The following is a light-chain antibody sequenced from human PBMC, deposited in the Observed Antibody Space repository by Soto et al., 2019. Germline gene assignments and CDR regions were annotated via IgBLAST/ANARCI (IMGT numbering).Light chain of an antibody. J-gene: IGKJ1*01. Sequence: DIQMTQSPSTLSASIGDRITISCRASQNIDTWLAWYQQRPGEAPKLLIYTASNLESGVPSRFSGSGSGTYFTLTITSLQPDDFATYYCQQYSEYSRSFGQGTQ. CDR3: QQYSEYSRS. V-gene: IGKV1-5*03. CDR2: TAS. CDR1: QNIDTW.